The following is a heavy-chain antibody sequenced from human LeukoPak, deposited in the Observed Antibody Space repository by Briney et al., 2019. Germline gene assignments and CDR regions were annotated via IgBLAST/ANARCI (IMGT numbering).Heavy chain of an antibody. CDR1: GFTFGDYA. D-gene: IGHD3-16*01. CDR3: TRPIGGPPEDYYYYMDV. CDR2: IRSKAYGGTT. V-gene: IGHV3-49*04. J-gene: IGHJ6*03. Sequence: GGSLRLSCTASGFTFGDYAMSWVRQAPGKGLEWVGFIRSKAYGGTTEYAASVKGRFTISRDDSKSIAYLQMNSLKTEDTAVYYCTRPIGGPPEDYYYYMDVWGKGTTVTVSS.